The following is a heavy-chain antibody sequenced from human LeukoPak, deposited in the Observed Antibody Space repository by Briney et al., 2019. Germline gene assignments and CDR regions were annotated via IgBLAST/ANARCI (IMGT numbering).Heavy chain of an antibody. Sequence: PGGSLRLSCAASGFTFDDYTMHWVRQAPGKGLEWVSLISWDGGSTYYADSVKGRFTISRDNSKNSLYLQMNSLRTEDTALYYCAKDSGYSYAFGYWGQGTLVTVSS. CDR1: GFTFDDYT. D-gene: IGHD5-18*01. V-gene: IGHV3-43*01. J-gene: IGHJ4*02. CDR3: AKDSGYSYAFGY. CDR2: ISWDGGST.